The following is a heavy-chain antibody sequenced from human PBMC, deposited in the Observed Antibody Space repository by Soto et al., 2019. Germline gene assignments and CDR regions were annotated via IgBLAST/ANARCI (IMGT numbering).Heavy chain of an antibody. CDR3: ARGSFSSGWCWFDS. J-gene: IGHJ5*01. Sequence: QVQLVQSGAEVKKPGASVKVSCKASGYTFTTYGISWVRQAPGQGLEWMGWISPHNGNIDYAQSLQGRVTMTTDTSTSTTYMELRSLRSDDTAVYYCARGSFSSGWCWFDSWGQGTLVTVSS. CDR2: ISPHNGNI. V-gene: IGHV1-18*01. D-gene: IGHD6-19*01. CDR1: GYTFTTYG.